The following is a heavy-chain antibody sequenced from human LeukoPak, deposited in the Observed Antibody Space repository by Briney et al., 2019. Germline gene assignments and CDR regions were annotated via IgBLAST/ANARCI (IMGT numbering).Heavy chain of an antibody. J-gene: IGHJ5*02. V-gene: IGHV1-2*02. CDR2: INPNSGGT. CDR1: GYTFTGYY. Sequence: ASVKVSCAASGYTFTGYYMHGVRQAPGRGRGWMGGINPNSGGTNYAQKFQGRVTMNRDTSISTAYMELSRLRSDDTAVYYCARVRSSSSWRWFDPWGQGTLVTVSS. CDR3: ARVRSSSSWRWFDP. D-gene: IGHD6-6*01.